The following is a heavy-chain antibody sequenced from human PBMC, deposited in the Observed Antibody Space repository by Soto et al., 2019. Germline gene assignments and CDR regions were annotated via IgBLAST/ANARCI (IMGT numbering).Heavy chain of an antibody. Sequence: SETLSLTCTVSGASVSSGGHYWSWIRQPPGEGLEWIAYIYHTGTTDYNPSLKRRVTLSVDLSKNQFSLRLSSVTAADTAVYYCARERSDTSNSFDALGIWGQGTMVTFSS. CDR3: ARERSDTSNSFDALGI. CDR2: IYHTGTT. CDR1: GASVSSGGHY. D-gene: IGHD1-1*01. J-gene: IGHJ3*02. V-gene: IGHV4-61*08.